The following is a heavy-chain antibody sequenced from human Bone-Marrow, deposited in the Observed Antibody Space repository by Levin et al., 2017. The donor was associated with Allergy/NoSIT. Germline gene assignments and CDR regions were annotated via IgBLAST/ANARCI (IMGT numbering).Heavy chain of an antibody. D-gene: IGHD2-21*02. CDR3: AKEEMVVTATFFDY. Sequence: GGSLRLSCAASGFTFDDYAMHWVRQAPGKGLEWVSGISWNSGSIGYADSVKGRFTISRDNAKNSLYLQMNSLRAEDTALYYCAKEEMVVTATFFDYWGQGTLVTVSS. CDR2: ISWNSGSI. V-gene: IGHV3-9*01. J-gene: IGHJ4*02. CDR1: GFTFDDYA.